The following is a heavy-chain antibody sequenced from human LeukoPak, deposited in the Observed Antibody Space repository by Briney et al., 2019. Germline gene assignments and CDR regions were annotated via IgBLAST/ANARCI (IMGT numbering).Heavy chain of an antibody. CDR3: TNFDY. CDR1: GFTFSSYC. V-gene: IGHV3-7*01. Sequence: GGSLRLSCAASGFTFSSYCMSWVRQAPGKGLEWVANIKQDGSEKYYVDSVKGRSTISRDNAKNSLYLQMNSLRAEDTAVYYCTNFDYWGQGTLVTVSS. CDR2: IKQDGSEK. J-gene: IGHJ4*02.